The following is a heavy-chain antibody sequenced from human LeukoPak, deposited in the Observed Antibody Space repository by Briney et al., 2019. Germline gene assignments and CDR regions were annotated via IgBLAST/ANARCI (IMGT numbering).Heavy chain of an antibody. CDR1: GGSFSTYA. Sequence: ASVKVSCEASGGSFSTYAVSWVRQAPGRGLEWMGRIYPMLGVDNYAQRFQGRVTITADKSTGTAYMELNSLTSEDTAVYYCAREGSGTSSPMAYWGQGTLVTVSS. J-gene: IGHJ4*02. CDR2: IYPMLGVD. D-gene: IGHD1-14*01. V-gene: IGHV1-69*04. CDR3: AREGSGTSSPMAY.